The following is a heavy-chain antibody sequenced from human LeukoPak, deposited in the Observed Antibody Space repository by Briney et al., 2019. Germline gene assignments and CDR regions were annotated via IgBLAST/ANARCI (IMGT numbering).Heavy chain of an antibody. V-gene: IGHV4-39*07. CDR2: IYTSGST. Sequence: SETLSLTCTVSGGSISSSSYYWGWIRQPPGKGLEWIGRIYTSGSTYYNPSLKSRVTISVDTSKNQFSLKLSSVTAADTAVYYCARDGGRITMVRGYYYGMDVWGQGTTVTVSS. J-gene: IGHJ6*02. CDR1: GGSISSSSYY. D-gene: IGHD3-10*01. CDR3: ARDGGRITMVRGYYYGMDV.